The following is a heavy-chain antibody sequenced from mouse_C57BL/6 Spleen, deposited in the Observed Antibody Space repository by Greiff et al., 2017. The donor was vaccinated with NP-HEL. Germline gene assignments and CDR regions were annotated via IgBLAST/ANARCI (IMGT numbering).Heavy chain of an antibody. J-gene: IGHJ3*01. CDR1: GYTFTSYW. CDR3: ARMGLRPSWFAY. Sequence: VQLQQPGAELVKPGASVKLSCKASGYTFTSYWMHWVKQRPGQGLEWIGMIHPNSGSTNYNEKFKSKATLTVDKSSSTAYMQLSSLTSEDSAVYYCARMGLRPSWFAYWGQGTLVTVSA. CDR2: IHPNSGST. V-gene: IGHV1-64*01. D-gene: IGHD2-4*01.